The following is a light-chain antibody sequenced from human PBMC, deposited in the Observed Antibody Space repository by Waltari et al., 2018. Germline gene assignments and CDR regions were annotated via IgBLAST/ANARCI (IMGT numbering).Light chain of an antibody. V-gene: IGLV1-44*01. J-gene: IGLJ2*01. CDR3: AAWDDSLNAL. CDR1: SPNLRSNT. CDR2: SNN. Sequence: QSVLTQPPSASGTPGQRVTISCSGSSPNLRSNTVNWYQQLPGTAPKLLIYSNNQRPSGVPDRFSGSKSGTSASLAISGLQSEDEADYYCAAWDDSLNALFGGGTKLTVL.